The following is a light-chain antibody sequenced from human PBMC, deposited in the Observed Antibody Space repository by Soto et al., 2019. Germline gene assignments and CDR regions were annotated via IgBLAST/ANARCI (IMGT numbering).Light chain of an antibody. CDR1: QSISTY. J-gene: IGKJ3*01. Sequence: DIQMTQSPSTLSASVGDRVTITCRASQSISTYLNWYQQKPGKVPKLLIYAASTLQSGVPSRFRGSGSGTDFTLTISNLQPEDFATYYCQQTYTTPFTFGPGTKVDIK. CDR2: AAS. V-gene: IGKV1-39*01. CDR3: QQTYTTPFT.